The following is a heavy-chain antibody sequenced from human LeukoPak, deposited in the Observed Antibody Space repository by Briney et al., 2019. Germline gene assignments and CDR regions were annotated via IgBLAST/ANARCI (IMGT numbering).Heavy chain of an antibody. J-gene: IGHJ4*02. D-gene: IGHD2-15*01. V-gene: IGHV3-11*01. Sequence: GGSLRLSCAASGFTFRDYYMSWIRQAPGKGPEWVAYMTGSGHRIYYADSVKGRFTISRDNTQNSLYLQMNSLRAEDTAIYYCTTDTWYSAGHWGQGTLVTVSS. CDR1: GFTFRDYY. CDR3: TTDTWYSAGH. CDR2: MTGSGHRI.